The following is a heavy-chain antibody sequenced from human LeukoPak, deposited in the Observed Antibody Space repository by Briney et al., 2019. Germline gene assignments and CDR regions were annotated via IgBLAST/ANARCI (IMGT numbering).Heavy chain of an antibody. CDR3: ARHAYDSSGYYLFNWFDP. CDR2: IYPGDSDT. V-gene: IGHV5-51*01. D-gene: IGHD3-22*01. Sequence: GESLKISCKGSGYSFTSYWIGWVRQRPGKGLEWMGIIYPGDSDTRYSPSFQGQVTISAGKSISTAYLQWSSLKASDTAMYYCARHAYDSSGYYLFNWFDPWGQGTLVTVSS. CDR1: GYSFTSYW. J-gene: IGHJ5*02.